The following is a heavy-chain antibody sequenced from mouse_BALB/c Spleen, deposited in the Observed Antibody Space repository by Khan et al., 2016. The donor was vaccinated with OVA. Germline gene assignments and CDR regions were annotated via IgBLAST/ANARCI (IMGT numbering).Heavy chain of an antibody. V-gene: IGHV3-2*02. D-gene: IGHD1-1*01. CDR2: ISYSGGT. J-gene: IGHJ2*01. Sequence: QLEESGPGLVKPSQSLSLTCTVTGYSITSGYAWNWIRQFPGNKLEWMGYISYSGGTSYNPSLKSRISITREPSKNQFFLQLNSVTTEDTATYYCARGNYYGYYFDYWGQGTTLTVSS. CDR3: ARGNYYGYYFDY. CDR1: GYSITSGYA.